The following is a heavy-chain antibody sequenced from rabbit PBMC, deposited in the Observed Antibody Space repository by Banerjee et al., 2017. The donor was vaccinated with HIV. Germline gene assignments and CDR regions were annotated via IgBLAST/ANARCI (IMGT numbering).Heavy chain of an antibody. J-gene: IGHJ4*01. Sequence: QSLEESGGDLVQPEGSLTLTCTASGFSFSSSYYMCWVRQAPGKGLEWIACIYGGSSGIAYYASWAKGRFTISKTSSTTVTLQMTSLTAADTATYFCARGATGGDCYFNLWGPGTLVTVS. CDR2: IYGGSSGIA. CDR3: ARGATGGDCYFNL. CDR1: GFSFSSSYY. D-gene: IGHD2-1*01. V-gene: IGHV1S40*01.